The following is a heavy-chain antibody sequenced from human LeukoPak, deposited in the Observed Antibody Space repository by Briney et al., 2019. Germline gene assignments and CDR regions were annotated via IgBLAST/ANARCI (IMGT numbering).Heavy chain of an antibody. D-gene: IGHD4-11*01. J-gene: IGHJ4*02. CDR3: ARSKYPTLFDY. V-gene: IGHV4-59*01. CDR1: GGSISSYY. Sequence: PSETLSPTCTVSGGSISSYYWSWIRQPPGKGLEWIGYIYYSGSTNYNPSLKSRVTISVDTSKNQFSLKLSSVTAADTAVYYCARSKYPTLFDYWGQGTLVTVSS. CDR2: IYYSGST.